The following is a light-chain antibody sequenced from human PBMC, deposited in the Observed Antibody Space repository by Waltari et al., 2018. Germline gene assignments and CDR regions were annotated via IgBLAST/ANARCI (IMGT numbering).Light chain of an antibody. Sequence: DIQMTQSPSSLSASVGDRVTITCRVSQVITTYLNWYQQKPGEAPKLLIYAASTLHSAVPSRFSGSSSGTDFTLTISSLQPEDFATYYCQQSYATPRTFGQGTKVEIK. V-gene: IGKV1-39*01. J-gene: IGKJ1*01. CDR2: AAS. CDR1: QVITTY. CDR3: QQSYATPRT.